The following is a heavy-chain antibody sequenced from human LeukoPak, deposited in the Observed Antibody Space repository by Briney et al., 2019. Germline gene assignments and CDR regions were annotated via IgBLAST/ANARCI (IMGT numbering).Heavy chain of an antibody. CDR3: AKDLGTSRDFDY. Sequence: GGSLRLSCAASGFTFINYAMTWVRQAPGKGLEWVSPISGSGSSTYYADSVKGRFTVSRDNSKSTLYLHMNTLRVEDTAVYYCAKDLGTSRDFDYWGQGTLVTVSS. V-gene: IGHV3-23*01. J-gene: IGHJ4*02. D-gene: IGHD2-2*01. CDR1: GFTFINYA. CDR2: ISGSGSST.